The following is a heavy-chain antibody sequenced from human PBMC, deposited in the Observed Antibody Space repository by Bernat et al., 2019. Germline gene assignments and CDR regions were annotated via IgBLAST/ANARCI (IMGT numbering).Heavy chain of an antibody. CDR1: GGSFSGYY. CDR3: ARGIRITMVRGQQCGFDP. Sequence: QVQLQQWGAGLLKPSETLSLTCAVYGGSFSGYYWSWIRQPPGKGLEWIGEINHSGSTNYNPSLKSRVTISVDTSKNQFSLKLSSVTAADTAVYYCARGIRITMVRGQQCGFDPWGQGTLVTVSS. D-gene: IGHD3-10*01. V-gene: IGHV4-34*01. J-gene: IGHJ5*02. CDR2: INHSGST.